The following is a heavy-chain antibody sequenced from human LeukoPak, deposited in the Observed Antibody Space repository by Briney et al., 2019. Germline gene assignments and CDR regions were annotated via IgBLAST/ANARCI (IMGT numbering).Heavy chain of an antibody. D-gene: IGHD2-21*02. J-gene: IGHJ4*02. CDR3: AKDWEAYCGGDCYSRLPDY. Sequence: GGSLRLSCAASEFTFSDYWMTWVRQAPGKGLEWVADIKKDGSKKNQVDSVKGRFTISRDNAKNSLYLQMNSLRVDDTAVFFCAKDWEAYCGGDCYSRLPDYWGQGTLVTVSS. V-gene: IGHV3-7*01. CDR1: EFTFSDYW. CDR2: IKKDGSKK.